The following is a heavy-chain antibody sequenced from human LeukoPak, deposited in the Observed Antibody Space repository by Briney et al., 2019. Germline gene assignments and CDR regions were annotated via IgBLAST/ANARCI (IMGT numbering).Heavy chain of an antibody. V-gene: IGHV3-11*01. Sequence: KSGGSLRLSCAASELTFNDYYMSWIRQAPGKGLEWIAYISRSGSSTYYVDSVKGRFTVSRDNAENSLYLQMNSLRAEDTAVYYCARRISAVNQVAQHGDYFWFDRWGQGTLVTVSS. CDR3: ARRISAVNQVAQHGDYFWFDR. CDR1: ELTFNDYY. CDR2: ISRSGSST. D-gene: IGHD4-17*01. J-gene: IGHJ5*02.